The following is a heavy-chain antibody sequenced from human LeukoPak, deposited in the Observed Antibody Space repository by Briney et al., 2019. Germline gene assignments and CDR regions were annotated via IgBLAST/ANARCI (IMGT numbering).Heavy chain of an antibody. CDR3: AKDLDYTTYGYYSDY. CDR2: ISYDGDGT. Sequence: PGGSLRLSCVASGFTFSTYGMHWVRQAPGKGLEWVAVISYDGDGTDYRDSVKGRFTISRDNSRNTLYLQMNSLRADDTAVYYCAKDLDYTTYGYYSDYWGQGTLVTVSS. V-gene: IGHV3-30*18. J-gene: IGHJ4*02. D-gene: IGHD4-11*01. CDR1: GFTFSTYG.